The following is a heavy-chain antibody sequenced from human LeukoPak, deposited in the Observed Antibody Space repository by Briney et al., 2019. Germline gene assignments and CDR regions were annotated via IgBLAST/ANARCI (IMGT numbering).Heavy chain of an antibody. CDR2: INGDGTRT. CDR1: GFTFSSYW. Sequence: PGGSLRLSCAASGFTFSSYWMHWVRQAPGQGLVWVSRINGDGTRTSDADSAKGRFTISRDNAKNTLYLQMNSLRAEDTAVYYCARGPSGGNYYVGDSWGQGTLVTVSS. CDR3: ARGPSGGNYYVGDS. V-gene: IGHV3-74*01. J-gene: IGHJ5*01. D-gene: IGHD1-26*01.